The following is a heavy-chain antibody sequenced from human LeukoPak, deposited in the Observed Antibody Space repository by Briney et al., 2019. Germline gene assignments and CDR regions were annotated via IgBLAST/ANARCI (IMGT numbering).Heavy chain of an antibody. D-gene: IGHD5-18*01. J-gene: IGHJ4*02. Sequence: GGSLRLSCAASGFTFSSYAMRWVRQAPGKGLEWVSGISGGGGGTHYADSVKGRFTISRDNSKNTLYLQMNSLRAEDTAVYYCAKGEGYSYGLQDYWGQGTLVTVSS. CDR2: ISGGGGGT. CDR1: GFTFSSYA. V-gene: IGHV3-23*01. CDR3: AKGEGYSYGLQDY.